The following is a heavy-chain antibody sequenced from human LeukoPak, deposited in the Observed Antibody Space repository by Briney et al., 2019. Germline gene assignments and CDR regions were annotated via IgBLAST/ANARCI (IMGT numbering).Heavy chain of an antibody. Sequence: GGSLRLSCAASGFTFSSYRMHWVRQAPGKGLVWVSRINDDGGDTTYADSVKGRFTISRDNAKNTLYLQMNSVGDEDTAVYYCTTDSGYTSPLWGQGTLVTVSS. J-gene: IGHJ4*02. CDR2: INDDGGDT. D-gene: IGHD5-18*01. CDR3: TTDSGYTSPL. V-gene: IGHV3-74*01. CDR1: GFTFSSYR.